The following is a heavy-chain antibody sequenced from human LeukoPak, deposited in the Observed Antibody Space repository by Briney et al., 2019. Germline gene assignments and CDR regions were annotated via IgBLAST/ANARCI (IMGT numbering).Heavy chain of an antibody. CDR1: GFTFSSYS. CDR2: ISSSSSYI. CDR3: ARVGDFWSGYAPNWFDP. J-gene: IGHJ5*02. Sequence: GGSLRLSCAASGFTFSSYSRNWVRQAPGKGLEWVSSISSSSSYIYYADSVKGRFTISRDNAKNSLYLQMNSLRAEDTAVYYCARVGDFWSGYAPNWFDPWGQGTLVTVSS. V-gene: IGHV3-21*01. D-gene: IGHD3-3*01.